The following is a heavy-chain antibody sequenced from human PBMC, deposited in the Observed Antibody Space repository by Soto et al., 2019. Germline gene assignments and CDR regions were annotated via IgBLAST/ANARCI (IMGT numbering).Heavy chain of an antibody. CDR3: AREYYYTMDV. J-gene: IGHJ6*02. Sequence: QVQLVESGGGLVRPGGSLRLSCEASGFTFRDYYMTWFRQAPGKGLEWLSYIDSSTKYTNYADSVKGRFTISRDNAKNSLYLQMNRLRADDTAVYYCAREYYYTMDVWGQGTMVIVSS. CDR1: GFTFRDYY. V-gene: IGHV3-11*05. CDR2: IDSSTKYT.